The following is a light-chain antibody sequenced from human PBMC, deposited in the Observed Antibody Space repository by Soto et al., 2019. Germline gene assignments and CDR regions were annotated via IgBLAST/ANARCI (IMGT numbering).Light chain of an antibody. CDR1: SSDVGSYNL. CDR3: GTSAVSSIYV. Sequence: QSALTQPASVSGSPGQSITISCTGTSSDVGSYNLVSWYQQHPGKAPKLMIYEGSKRPSGVSNRFSGSKSGNTASLAISGLQAEDDVDYDCGTSAVSSIYVYGTGTNVTV. CDR2: EGS. J-gene: IGLJ1*01. V-gene: IGLV2-23*01.